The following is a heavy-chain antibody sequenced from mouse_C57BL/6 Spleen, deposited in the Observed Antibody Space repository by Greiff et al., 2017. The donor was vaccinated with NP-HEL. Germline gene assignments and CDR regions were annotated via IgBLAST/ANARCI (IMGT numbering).Heavy chain of an antibody. CDR3: ARVYDYDWFAY. J-gene: IGHJ3*01. CDR2: IWSGGST. CDR1: GFSLTSYG. D-gene: IGHD2-4*01. V-gene: IGHV2-2*01. Sequence: VKLMESGPGPVQPSQSLSITCTVSGFSLTSYGVHWVRQSPGKGLEWLGVIWSGGSTDYNAAFISRLSISKDNSKSQVFFKMNSLQADDTAIYYCARVYDYDWFAYWGQGTLVTVSA.